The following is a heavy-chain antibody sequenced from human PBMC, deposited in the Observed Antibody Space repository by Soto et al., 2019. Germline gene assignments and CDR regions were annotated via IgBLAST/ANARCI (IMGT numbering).Heavy chain of an antibody. Sequence: EVQLVQSGAEVKKPGESLRISCKGSGYSFTSYWISWVRQMPGKGLEWMGRIDPSDSYTNYSPSFQGHVTISADKSISTAYLQWSSLKASDTAMYYCARDYDILTGYYMAGAGALYYYYGMDVWGQGTTVTVSS. D-gene: IGHD3-9*01. CDR3: ARDYDILTGYYMAGAGALYYYYGMDV. V-gene: IGHV5-10-1*03. CDR1: GYSFTSYW. J-gene: IGHJ6*02. CDR2: IDPSDSYT.